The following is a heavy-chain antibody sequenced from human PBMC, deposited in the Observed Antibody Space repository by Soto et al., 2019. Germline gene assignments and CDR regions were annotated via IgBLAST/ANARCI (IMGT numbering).Heavy chain of an antibody. J-gene: IGHJ3*02. V-gene: IGHV4-59*08. Sequence: PSETLSLTCIVSGGSISGFYWSWIRQPPGKGLEWIGYIYHSGTTNYNPSLRSRVTISVDTSNNQFSLRLNSVTAADTAVYYCARPSYYYGSGSYTFDSWGQGTMVT. CDR1: GGSISGFY. D-gene: IGHD3-10*01. CDR3: ARPSYYYGSGSYTFDS. CDR2: IYHSGTT.